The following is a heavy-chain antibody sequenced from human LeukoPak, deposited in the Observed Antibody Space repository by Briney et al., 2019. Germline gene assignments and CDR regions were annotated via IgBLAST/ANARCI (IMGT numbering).Heavy chain of an antibody. J-gene: IGHJ4*02. CDR2: IRGDGGDI. CDR3: ARVVRYLDY. D-gene: IGHD4-17*01. Sequence: GGSLRLSCGASGFTFSTYWMHWVRQAPGKGLVWVSRIRGDGGDISYADSVKGRFTISRDNAKNTLYLQMNSLSAEDTALYYCARVVRYLDYWGQGTLVTVSS. V-gene: IGHV3-74*01. CDR1: GFTFSTYW.